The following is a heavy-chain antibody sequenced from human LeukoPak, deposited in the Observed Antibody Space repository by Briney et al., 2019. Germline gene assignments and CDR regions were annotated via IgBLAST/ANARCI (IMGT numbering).Heavy chain of an antibody. CDR2: IYYSGST. J-gene: IGHJ4*02. V-gene: IGHV4-59*01. CDR3: ARVSSGWYYFDY. Sequence: SETLSLTCTVSGGSISSYYWSWIRQPPGKGLEWIGYIYYSGSTNYNPSLKSRVTISVDTSKNQFSLKLSSVTAADTAVYYCARVSSGWYYFDYWGQGTLVAVSS. CDR1: GGSISSYY. D-gene: IGHD6-19*01.